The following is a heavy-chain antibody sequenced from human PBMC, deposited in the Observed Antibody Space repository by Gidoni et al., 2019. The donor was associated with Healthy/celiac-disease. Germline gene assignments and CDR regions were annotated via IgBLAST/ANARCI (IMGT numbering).Heavy chain of an antibody. D-gene: IGHD6-6*01. CDR3: ARALGRGYSSSDPLDY. V-gene: IGHV4-59*01. Sequence: PSLKSRVTISVDTSKNQFSLKLSSVTAADTAVYYCARALGRGYSSSDPLDYWGQGTLVTVSS. J-gene: IGHJ4*02.